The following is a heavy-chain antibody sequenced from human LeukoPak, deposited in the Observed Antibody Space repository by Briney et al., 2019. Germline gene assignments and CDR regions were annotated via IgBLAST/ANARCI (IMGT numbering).Heavy chain of an antibody. CDR2: ISSSGSTI. Sequence: GGSLRLSCAASGFPFSDYYMSWIRQAPGKGLEWVSYISSSGSTIYYADSVKGRFTISRDNAKNSLYLQMNSLRAEDTAVYYCARGYPVVVVAAQFDYWGQGTLVTVSS. CDR1: GFPFSDYY. V-gene: IGHV3-11*01. J-gene: IGHJ4*02. D-gene: IGHD2-15*01. CDR3: ARGYPVVVVAAQFDY.